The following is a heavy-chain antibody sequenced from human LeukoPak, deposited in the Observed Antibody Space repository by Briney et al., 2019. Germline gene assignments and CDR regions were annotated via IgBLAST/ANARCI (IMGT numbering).Heavy chain of an antibody. CDR1: GGTFSSYA. D-gene: IGHD3-22*01. CDR3: ARIPSHYSSGYNFDY. V-gene: IGHV1-69*13. CDR2: IIPISGTA. J-gene: IGHJ4*02. Sequence: ASVKVSCKASGGTFSSYAIIWVRQAPGQGLEWMGGIIPISGTANYAQKFQGRVTITADESTSTAYMELSSLRSEDTAVYYCARIPSHYSSGYNFDYWGRGTLVTVSS.